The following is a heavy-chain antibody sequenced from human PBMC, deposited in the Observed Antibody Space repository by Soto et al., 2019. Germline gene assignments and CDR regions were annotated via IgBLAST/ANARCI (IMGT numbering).Heavy chain of an antibody. J-gene: IGHJ5*02. V-gene: IGHV4-59*01. CDR2: IYYSRST. CDR1: GGSISSYY. Sequence: PSETLSLTCTVSGGSISSYYWSWIRQPPGKGLEWIGYIYYSRSTNYNPSLKSRVTISVDTSKNQFSLKLSSVTAADTAVYYCARISTDELLWFGELSKNWFDPWGQGTLVTVSS. CDR3: ARISTDELLWFGELSKNWFDP. D-gene: IGHD3-10*01.